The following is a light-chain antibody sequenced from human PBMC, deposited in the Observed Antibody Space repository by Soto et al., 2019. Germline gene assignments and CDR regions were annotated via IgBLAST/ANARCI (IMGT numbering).Light chain of an antibody. Sequence: VMTQAPATLSVSPGERATLSCRASQTINNNVAWYQLKDGQVPRLLIYGASTRATDVPARFSGSGSGTEFTLTISSLQSEDFAEYHWQQYNNWPQTVGQGTKVDSK. V-gene: IGKV3-15*01. CDR1: QTINNN. J-gene: IGKJ1*01. CDR2: GAS. CDR3: QQYNNWPQT.